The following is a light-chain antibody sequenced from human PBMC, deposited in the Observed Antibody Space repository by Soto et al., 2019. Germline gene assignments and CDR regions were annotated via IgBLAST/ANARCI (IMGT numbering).Light chain of an antibody. CDR3: SSYAGSNNLV. V-gene: IGLV2-8*01. CDR1: SSDVGGYNY. J-gene: IGLJ2*01. Sequence: QAVVTQPPSASGSPGQSVTISCTGTSSDVGGYNYVSWYQQHPGKAPKLMIFEVSKRPSGVPNRFSGSKSGNTASLTVSGLQPEDEADYYCSSYAGSNNLVFGGGTKLTVL. CDR2: EVS.